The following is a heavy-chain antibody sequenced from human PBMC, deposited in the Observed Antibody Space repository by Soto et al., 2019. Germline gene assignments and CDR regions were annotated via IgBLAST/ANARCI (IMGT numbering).Heavy chain of an antibody. CDR1: GFTFSSYW. CDR3: ESVSSSWGFDP. Sequence: GGSLRLSCAASGFTFSSYWMHWVRQAPWKGLVWVSRINSDGSSTSYADSVKGRFNISRDDAKNTLYLQMNSLRAEDTAVYYCESVSSSWGFDPWGQGTLVRVSS. CDR2: INSDGSST. V-gene: IGHV3-74*01. D-gene: IGHD6-13*01. J-gene: IGHJ5*02.